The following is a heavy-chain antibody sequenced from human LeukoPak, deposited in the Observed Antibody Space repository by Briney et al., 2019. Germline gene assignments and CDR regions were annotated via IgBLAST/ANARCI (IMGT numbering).Heavy chain of an antibody. V-gene: IGHV3-20*04. CDR2: INWKGVSI. CDR1: GFTFDDYG. D-gene: IGHD6-19*01. Sequence: GGSLRLSCAASGFTFDDYGMSWVRQAPGKGLEWVAGINWKGVSIAYADSVKGRFTISRDTAKNSIFLEMNGLTGEDTAFYYCARAPRSSGWAYWGQGTLVTVSS. J-gene: IGHJ4*02. CDR3: ARAPRSSGWAY.